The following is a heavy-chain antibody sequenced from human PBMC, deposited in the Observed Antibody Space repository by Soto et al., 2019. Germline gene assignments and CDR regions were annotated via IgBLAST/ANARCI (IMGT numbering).Heavy chain of an antibody. CDR3: ARDLPPVDY. Sequence: QIQLVQSGAEVKKPGASVKVSCKASGYTFSSYHITWVRQAPGQGLEWMGWISAYNGNTNYAQNLQGRVTMTTDPSTSTAYMLLRSLRSDDTAVYYGARDLPPVDYWGQGTLVTVSS. J-gene: IGHJ4*02. CDR1: GYTFSSYH. CDR2: ISAYNGNT. V-gene: IGHV1-18*01.